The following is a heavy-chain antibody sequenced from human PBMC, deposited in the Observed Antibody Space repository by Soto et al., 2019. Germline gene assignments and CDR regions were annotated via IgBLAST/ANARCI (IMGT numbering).Heavy chain of an antibody. J-gene: IGHJ4*02. CDR1: GGSISSYY. Sequence: PSETLSLTCAVSGGSISSYYWSWIRQPPGKGLEWIGYIYYSGSTNYNPSLKSRVTISVDTSKNQFSLKLTSVTAADTAVYYCARSRYTSGWWTPPFDYWGQGTRVPVSS. D-gene: IGHD6-19*01. CDR2: IYYSGST. V-gene: IGHV4-59*01. CDR3: ARSRYTSGWWTPPFDY.